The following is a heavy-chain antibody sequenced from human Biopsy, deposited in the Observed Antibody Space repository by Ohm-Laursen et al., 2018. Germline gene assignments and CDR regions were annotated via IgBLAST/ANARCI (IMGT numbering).Heavy chain of an antibody. CDR2: ISSGGRA. D-gene: IGHD3-3*01. CDR1: GGFISDDY. J-gene: IGHJ4*02. Sequence: SETLSLTCTVSGGFISDDYWNWIRQPPGKGLQVIGYISSGGRAKYNPSLKSRLTISLDTSENQLSLRLSSVTAADSAIYYCARERQFRFLEEAFDYWGQGILVTVSS. V-gene: IGHV4-59*01. CDR3: ARERQFRFLEEAFDY.